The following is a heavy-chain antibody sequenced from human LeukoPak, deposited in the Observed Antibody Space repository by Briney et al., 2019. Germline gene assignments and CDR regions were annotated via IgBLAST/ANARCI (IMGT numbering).Heavy chain of an antibody. D-gene: IGHD1-1*01. CDR2: IYSGVPT. V-gene: IGHV4-4*09. CDR3: VQTTGWPGFDY. Sequence: PSETLSLTCTTSGFSINRFYLSWVRQPPGKGLEWIANIYSGVPTYFNPSLKSRVTTSVDTSKNQFPLNLTSVTAADTTMYYCVQTTGWPGFDYWGQGILVTVSS. CDR1: GFSINRFY. J-gene: IGHJ4*02.